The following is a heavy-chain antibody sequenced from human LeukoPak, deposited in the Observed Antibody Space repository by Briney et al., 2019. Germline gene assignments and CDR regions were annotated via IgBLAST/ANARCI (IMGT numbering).Heavy chain of an antibody. D-gene: IGHD6-13*01. J-gene: IGHJ4*02. CDR3: ARGRGGIEGAEDFDY. CDR1: GGSFSGYY. Sequence: SETLSLTCAVYGGSFSGYYWSWIRQPPGKGPEWIGENNYSGSTNYNPSLKSRVTILVDTSKNQFSLKQTSVPAADTPGYYCARGRGGIEGAEDFDYWGQGTLVTVSS. CDR2: NNYSGST. V-gene: IGHV4-34*01.